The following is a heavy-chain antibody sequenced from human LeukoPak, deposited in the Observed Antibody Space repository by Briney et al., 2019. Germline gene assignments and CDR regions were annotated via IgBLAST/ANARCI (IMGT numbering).Heavy chain of an antibody. V-gene: IGHV3-7*04. Sequence: GGSLRLSCVASGFPFSSYWMTWVRQAPGKGLEWVANIKQDGSKKSYVDSVKGRFTISRDNAKNSLYLQMNSLRAEDTAIYYCTRVGYIDEGIDYWGQGTLITVSS. CDR2: IKQDGSKK. D-gene: IGHD5-24*01. CDR3: TRVGYIDEGIDY. CDR1: GFPFSSYW. J-gene: IGHJ4*02.